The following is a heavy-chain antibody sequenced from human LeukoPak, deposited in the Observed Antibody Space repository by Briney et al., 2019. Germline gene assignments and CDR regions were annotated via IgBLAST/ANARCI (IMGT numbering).Heavy chain of an antibody. CDR2: INWDGGST. CDR1: GFTFDDYG. D-gene: IGHD6-19*01. Sequence: PGGSLRLSCAASGFTFDDYGMSRVRQAPGKGLEWVSGINWDGGSTGYADSVKGRFTISRDNAKNSLYLQMNSLRAEDTALYFCAGGDRNGWYFNYWGQGTLVTVSS. V-gene: IGHV3-20*04. CDR3: AGGDRNGWYFNY. J-gene: IGHJ4*02.